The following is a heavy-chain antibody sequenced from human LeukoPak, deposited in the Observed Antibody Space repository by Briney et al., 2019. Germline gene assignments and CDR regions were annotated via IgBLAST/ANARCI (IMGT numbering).Heavy chain of an antibody. CDR3: ARVNYRSGFFRNFYYYGMDV. V-gene: IGHV1-2*02. Sequence: ASVKVSCKASGYTFSDYYIHWVRQGPGHGLEWMGWINPNSGGTDYAQRFQGRVTMTRETSNTTAYMELGRLRSDDTAVYYCARVNYRSGFFRNFYYYGMDVWGQGTTVTASS. CDR1: GYTFSDYY. D-gene: IGHD6-19*01. J-gene: IGHJ6*02. CDR2: INPNSGGT.